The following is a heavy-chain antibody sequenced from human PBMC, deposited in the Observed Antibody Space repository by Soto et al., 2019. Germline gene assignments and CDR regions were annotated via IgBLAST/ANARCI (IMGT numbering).Heavy chain of an antibody. J-gene: IGHJ3*02. V-gene: IGHV1-69*12. Sequence: QVQLVQSGAEVKKSGSSVKVACKVSGDTFSNYAINWVQRAPGQGLEWMGAIVPIFRTTNYAQKFQGRVTITADESTITAYMELSRLRSDDTATYYCAREASAPGTFREDASDIWGQGTKVTVSS. CDR1: GDTFSNYA. CDR2: IVPIFRTT. CDR3: AREASAPGTFREDASDI. D-gene: IGHD1-7*01.